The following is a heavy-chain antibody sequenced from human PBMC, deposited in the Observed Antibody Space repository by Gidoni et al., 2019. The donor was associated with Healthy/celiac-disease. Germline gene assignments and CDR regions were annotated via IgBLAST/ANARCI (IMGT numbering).Heavy chain of an antibody. CDR2: ISGSGGST. D-gene: IGHD3-10*01. Sequence: EVQLLESGGGLVQPGGSLRLSCAASGFTFSSYAMSWVRQAPGKGREWVSAISGSGGSTYYADSVKGRFTIPRDNSKNTLYLQMNSLRAEDTAVYYCAKDLWFGELLPPDYWGQGTLVTVSS. J-gene: IGHJ4*02. CDR1: GFTFSSYA. V-gene: IGHV3-23*01. CDR3: AKDLWFGELLPPDY.